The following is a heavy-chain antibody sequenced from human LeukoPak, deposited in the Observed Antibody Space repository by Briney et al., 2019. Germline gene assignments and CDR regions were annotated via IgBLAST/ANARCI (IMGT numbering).Heavy chain of an antibody. CDR2: ISAYNGNT. V-gene: IGHV1-18*01. CDR3: ARDQGLDYYDSSGAFDI. CDR1: GYTFTRYG. Sequence: ASVKVSCKASGYTFTRYGISWVRQAPGQGLEWMGWISAYNGNTNYAQKLQGRVTMTTDTSTSTAYMELRSLRSDDTAVYYCARDQGLDYYDSSGAFDIWGQGTMVTVSS. D-gene: IGHD3-22*01. J-gene: IGHJ3*02.